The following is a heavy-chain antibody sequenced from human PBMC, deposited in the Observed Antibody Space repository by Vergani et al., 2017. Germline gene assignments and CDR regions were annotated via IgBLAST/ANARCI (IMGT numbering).Heavy chain of an antibody. J-gene: IGHJ6*03. CDR1: GGSISSGDYY. V-gene: IGHV4-30-4*01. CDR3: TRGLRNDYSNYAKVYYYYYMDV. CDR2: IYYSGST. D-gene: IGHD4-11*01. Sequence: QVQLQESGPGLVKPSQTLSLTCTVSGGSISSGDYYWSWIRQPPGKGLEWIGYIYYSGSTYYNPSLKSRVTISVDTSNNQFSLKLSSVTAADTALYYCTRGLRNDYSNYAKVYYYYYMDVWGKGTTVTVSS.